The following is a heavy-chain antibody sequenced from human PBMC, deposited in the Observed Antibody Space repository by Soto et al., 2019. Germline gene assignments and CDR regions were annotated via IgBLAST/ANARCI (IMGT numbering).Heavy chain of an antibody. CDR2: TYYRSRWYS. D-gene: IGHD2-15*01. CDR1: GDSVSSSSVA. J-gene: IGHJ6*04. CDR3: ARSEEDSDYYYYGLEV. Sequence: PSQTLSLTCVISGDSVSSSSVAWNWVRQSPSRGLEWLGRTYYRSRWYSDFAVSVRGRIVINADTSKNQFSLQLNSVTPEDTAVYFCARSEEDSDYYYYGLEVWGKGTTVTV. V-gene: IGHV6-1*01.